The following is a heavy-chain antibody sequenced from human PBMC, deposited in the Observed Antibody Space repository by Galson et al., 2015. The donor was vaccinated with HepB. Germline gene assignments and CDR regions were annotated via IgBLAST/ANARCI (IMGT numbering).Heavy chain of an antibody. V-gene: IGHV3-9*01. CDR1: GFTFDDYA. Sequence: SLRLSCAASGFTFDDYAMHWVRQAPGKGLEWVSGISWNSGSIGYADSVKGRFTISRDNAKNSLYLQMNSLRAEDTALYYCAKDIKGDVEPHDAFDIWGQGTMVTVSS. CDR3: AKDIKGDVEPHDAFDI. CDR2: ISWNSGSI. D-gene: IGHD3-16*01. J-gene: IGHJ3*02.